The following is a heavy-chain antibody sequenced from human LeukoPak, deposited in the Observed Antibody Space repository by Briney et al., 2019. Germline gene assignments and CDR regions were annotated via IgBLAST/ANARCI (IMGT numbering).Heavy chain of an antibody. V-gene: IGHV3-13*01. CDR3: ARALSPSQQYGDYCFDY. Sequence: GGSLRLSCAASGFTFSSYDMHWVRQATGKGLEWVSAIGTAGGTYYPGSVKGRFTISRENAKNSLYLQMNSLRAGDTAVYYCARALSPSQQYGDYCFDYWGQGTLVTVSS. CDR2: IGTAGGT. CDR1: GFTFSSYD. J-gene: IGHJ4*02. D-gene: IGHD4-17*01.